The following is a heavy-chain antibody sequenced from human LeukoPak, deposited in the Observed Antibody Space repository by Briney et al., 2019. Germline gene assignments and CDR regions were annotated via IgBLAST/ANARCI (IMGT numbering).Heavy chain of an antibody. D-gene: IGHD4-17*01. J-gene: IGHJ4*02. V-gene: IGHV4-59*08. CDR1: GGSISSYC. CDR2: IYYSGST. Sequence: SETLSLTCTVSGGSISSYCWSWIRQPPGKGLEWIGYIYYSGSTNYNPSLKSRVTISVDTSENQFSLKLSSVTAADTAVYYCARHSHDYGDHYRYFDYWGQGTLVTVSS. CDR3: ARHSHDYGDHYRYFDY.